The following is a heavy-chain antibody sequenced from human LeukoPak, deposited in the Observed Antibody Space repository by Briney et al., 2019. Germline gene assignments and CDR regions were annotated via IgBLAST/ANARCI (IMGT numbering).Heavy chain of an antibody. V-gene: IGHV1-69*01. CDR2: IIPIFGTA. Sequence: SVKVSCKASGGTFSSYAISWVRQAPGQGLEWMGGIIPIFGTANYAQKFQGRVTITADESTSTAYMELSSLRSEDTAVYYCARALGVVVPAAYYYYGMDVWGQGTTVTVSS. CDR1: GGTFSSYA. J-gene: IGHJ6*02. CDR3: ARALGVVVPAAYYYYGMDV. D-gene: IGHD2-2*01.